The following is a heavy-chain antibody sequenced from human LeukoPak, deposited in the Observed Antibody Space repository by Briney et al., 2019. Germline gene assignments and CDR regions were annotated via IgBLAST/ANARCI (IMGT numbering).Heavy chain of an antibody. V-gene: IGHV4-34*01. CDR2: INHSGST. Sequence: SETLSLTCAVYGGSFSGYYWSWIRQPPGKGLEWIGEINHSGSTNYNPSLKSRVTISVDKSKNQFSLKLSSVTAADTAVYYCARDYYDSSGYHKWGQGTLVTVSS. CDR1: GGSFSGYY. CDR3: ARDYYDSSGYHK. D-gene: IGHD3-22*01. J-gene: IGHJ4*02.